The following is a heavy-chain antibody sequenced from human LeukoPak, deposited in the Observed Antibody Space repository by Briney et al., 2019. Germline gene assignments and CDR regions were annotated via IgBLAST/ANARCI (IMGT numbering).Heavy chain of an antibody. J-gene: IGHJ6*02. D-gene: IGHD6-13*01. V-gene: IGHV3-66*01. Sequence: PSETLSLTCTVSGGSINSHYWSWVRQAPGKGLEWVSVIYSGGSTYYADSVKGRFTISRDNSKNTLYLQMNSLRAEDTAVYYCARENSSSWYYYGMDVWGQGTTVTVSS. CDR3: ARENSSSWYYYGMDV. CDR1: GGSINSHY. CDR2: IYSGGST.